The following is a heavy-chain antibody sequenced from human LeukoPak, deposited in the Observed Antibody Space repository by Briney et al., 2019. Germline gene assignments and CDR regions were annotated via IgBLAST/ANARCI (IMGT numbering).Heavy chain of an antibody. J-gene: IGHJ4*02. D-gene: IGHD2-15*01. CDR1: GFTLSSYW. CDR2: ISDADGSIT. Sequence: GGSLRLSCAASGFTLSSYWLHWVRQAPGKGLVWVSRISDADGSITDYADSVRGRFTISRDTAKNTLYLEMNSLGAEDTAAYYCARDLSGYSDYWGQGTLVTVSS. CDR3: ARDLSGYSDY. V-gene: IGHV3-74*01.